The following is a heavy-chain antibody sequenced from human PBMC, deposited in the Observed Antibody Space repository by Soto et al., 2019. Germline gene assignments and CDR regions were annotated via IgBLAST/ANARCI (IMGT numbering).Heavy chain of an antibody. Sequence: QVHLVESGGGVVQPGRSLRLSCAACGFTFSSYAMHWVRQAPGKGLEWVAVISYDGSNKYYADSVKDRFTISRDNSKNTLYLQMNSLRGEDTAVYYCARGAKEIVVSLGGVDYWGQGTLVTVSS. CDR3: ARGAKEIVVSLGGVDY. D-gene: IGHD2-21*01. CDR2: ISYDGSNK. CDR1: GFTFSSYA. J-gene: IGHJ4*02. V-gene: IGHV3-30-3*01.